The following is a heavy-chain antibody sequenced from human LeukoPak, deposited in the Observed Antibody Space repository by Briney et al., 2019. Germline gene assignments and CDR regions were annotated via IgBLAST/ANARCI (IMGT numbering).Heavy chain of an antibody. CDR3: AKDTQSKTIYYFDY. J-gene: IGHJ4*02. D-gene: IGHD1-7*01. Sequence: PGGSLRLSCAASGFTFNNYNMNWVRQAPGKGLEWVSAISGSGGSTYYADSVKGRFTISRDNSKNTLYLQMNSLRAEDTAVYYCAKDTQSKTIYYFDYWGQGTLVTVPS. V-gene: IGHV3-23*01. CDR2: ISGSGGST. CDR1: GFTFNNYN.